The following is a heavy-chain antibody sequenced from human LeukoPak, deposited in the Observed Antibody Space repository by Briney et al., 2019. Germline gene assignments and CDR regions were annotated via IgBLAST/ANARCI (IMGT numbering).Heavy chain of an antibody. CDR2: ISRGDGPM. CDR1: GFTFSNYY. V-gene: IGHV3-11*04. CDR3: ARGDWFLDY. D-gene: IGHD3-3*01. J-gene: IGHJ4*02. Sequence: PGGSLRLSCAPSGFTFSNYYMSWLRQAPGKGLEWVSYISRGDGPMYYADSVKGRFTISRDNAKNSLYLQMNSLRAEDTAVYYCARGDWFLDYWGQGTLVTVSS.